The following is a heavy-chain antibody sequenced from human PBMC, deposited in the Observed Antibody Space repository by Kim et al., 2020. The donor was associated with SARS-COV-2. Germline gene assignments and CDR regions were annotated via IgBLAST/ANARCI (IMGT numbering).Heavy chain of an antibody. Sequence: GGSLRLSCAVSRFTFNNYWITWVRHAPGKGLVWVSRISSDGSITNYADSVKGRFTMSRDNAENTLYLHMNSLRAEDTAVYYWARGFFRDGFDVWGHGTTVTVSS. CDR2: ISSDGSIT. CDR3: ARGFFRDGFDV. D-gene: IGHD3-10*01. J-gene: IGHJ6*02. CDR1: RFTFNNYW. V-gene: IGHV3-74*01.